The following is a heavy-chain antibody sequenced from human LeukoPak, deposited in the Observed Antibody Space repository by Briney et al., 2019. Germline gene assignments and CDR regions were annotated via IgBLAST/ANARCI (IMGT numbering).Heavy chain of an antibody. D-gene: IGHD3-3*01. J-gene: IGHJ4*02. Sequence: GGSLRLSCAASGFTFSSYNMNWVRQAPGKGLEWVSSISSSSHYIYYADSMKGRFTISRANAKNSLYLQMNNLRPEDTAVYYCAKDVSGQAYWGQGTLLTVSS. CDR2: ISSSSHYI. CDR3: AKDVSGQAY. CDR1: GFTFSSYN. V-gene: IGHV3-21*01.